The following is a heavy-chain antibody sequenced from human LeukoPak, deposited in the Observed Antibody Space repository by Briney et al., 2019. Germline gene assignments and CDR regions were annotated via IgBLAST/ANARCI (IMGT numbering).Heavy chain of an antibody. Sequence: GSLRLSCATSGFTFSSNWMSWIRQPPGKGLEWIGEINHSGSTNYNPSLKSRVTISVDTSKNQFSLKLSSVTAADTAVYYCARGGWLQFFDYWGQGTLVTVSS. CDR1: GFTFSSNW. D-gene: IGHD5-24*01. CDR2: INHSGST. J-gene: IGHJ4*02. V-gene: IGHV4-34*01. CDR3: ARGGWLQFFDY.